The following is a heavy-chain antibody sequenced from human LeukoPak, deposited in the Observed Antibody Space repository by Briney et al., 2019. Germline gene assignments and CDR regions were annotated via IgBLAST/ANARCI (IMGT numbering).Heavy chain of an antibody. CDR1: GFTFSTYA. CDR2: ISYDGSNK. V-gene: IGHV3-30-3*01. D-gene: IGHD2-2*02. J-gene: IGHJ1*01. CDR3: ARGSHCSSTSCYTSEYFQH. Sequence: GRSLRLSCAASGFTFSTYAMHWVRQAPGKGLEWVAVISYDGSNKYYADSVKGRFIISKDNSKNTLYLQMNSLRAEDTAVYYCARGSHCSSTSCYTSEYFQHWGQGTLVTVSS.